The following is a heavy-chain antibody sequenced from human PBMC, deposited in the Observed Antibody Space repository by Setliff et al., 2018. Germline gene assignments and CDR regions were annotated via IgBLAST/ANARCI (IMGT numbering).Heavy chain of an antibody. J-gene: IGHJ6*02. V-gene: IGHV5-51*01. CDR3: ARVTPDYYYYYGMGV. CDR1: GYSFTSYC. Sequence: GESLKISCKGSGYSFTSYCIGWVRQMPGKGLEWMGIIYPGDSDARYSPSFQGQVTISADKSISTAYLQWSSLKASDTAMYYCARVTPDYYYYYGMGVWGQGTTVTVSS. D-gene: IGHD5-18*01. CDR2: IYPGDSDA.